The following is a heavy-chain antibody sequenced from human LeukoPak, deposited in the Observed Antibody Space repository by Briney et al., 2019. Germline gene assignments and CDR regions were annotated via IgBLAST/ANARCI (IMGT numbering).Heavy chain of an antibody. D-gene: IGHD5-24*01. J-gene: IGHJ4*02. Sequence: SGTLSLTCVVSGGSISSSNWWTWVRQPPGKGLEWVGEIYHSGSTNYNPSLMSRVTISVDTSKIQFSLKLSSVTAADTAVYYCARSRGWLQSHPLGYWGQGTLVTVSS. V-gene: IGHV4-4*02. CDR2: IYHSGST. CDR3: ARSRGWLQSHPLGY. CDR1: GGSISSSNW.